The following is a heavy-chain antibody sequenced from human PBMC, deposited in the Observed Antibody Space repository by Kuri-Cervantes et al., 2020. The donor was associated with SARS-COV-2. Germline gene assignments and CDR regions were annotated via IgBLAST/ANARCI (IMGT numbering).Heavy chain of an antibody. CDR1: GFTFSSYA. Sequence: GESLKISCAASGFTFSSYAISWVRQAPGKGLEWVSAISGSGGSTYYADSVKGRFTISIDNSKNTLYLQMNSLRAEDTAVYYCAKDPYYDFWGGYSAYFDYLGQGTLVTVSS. V-gene: IGHV3-23*01. D-gene: IGHD3-3*01. J-gene: IGHJ4*02. CDR3: AKDPYYDFWGGYSAYFDY. CDR2: ISGSGGST.